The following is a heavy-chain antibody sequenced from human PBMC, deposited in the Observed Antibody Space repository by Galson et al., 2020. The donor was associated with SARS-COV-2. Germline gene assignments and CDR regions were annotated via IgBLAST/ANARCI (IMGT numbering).Heavy chain of an antibody. V-gene: IGHV4-59*11. CDR1: GGHINRHY. D-gene: IGHD1-26*01. CDR3: ASFRSYFRYYYGLDV. CDR2: IYYSGSN. J-gene: IGHJ6*02. Sequence: ETSEALSPPCTVPGGHINRHYWNWIRQPPGKGLEWGGYIYYSGSNNYHPTLKGRVTISIHTSKNQFSLRLSSVTAADTAVYYCASFRSYFRYYYGLDVWGQGTTVTVSS.